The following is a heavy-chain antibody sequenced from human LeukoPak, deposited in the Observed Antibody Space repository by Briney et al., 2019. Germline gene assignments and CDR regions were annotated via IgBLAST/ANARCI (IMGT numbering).Heavy chain of an antibody. V-gene: IGHV3-11*03. D-gene: IGHD6-19*01. Sequence: GGSLRLSCAASGFTFSDYYMSWIRQAPGKGLEWVSYISSSSSYIYYADSVKGRFTISRDNSKNTLYLQMNSLRAEDTAVYYCAKRTRYSSGWVFDYWGQGTLVTVSS. CDR2: ISSSSSYI. J-gene: IGHJ4*02. CDR1: GFTFSDYY. CDR3: AKRTRYSSGWVFDY.